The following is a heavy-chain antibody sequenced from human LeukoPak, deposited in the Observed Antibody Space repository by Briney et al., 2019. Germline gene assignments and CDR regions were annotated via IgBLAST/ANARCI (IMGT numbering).Heavy chain of an antibody. D-gene: IGHD2-2*01. CDR3: ARVVFDCSSTSCYDGGYNWFDP. V-gene: IGHV3-64*01. CDR2: ISSNGGST. Sequence: GGSLRLSGAASGFTFSSYAMHWVRQAPGKGLEYVSAISSNGGSTYYANSVKGRFTISRDNSKNTLYLQMGSLRAEDMAVYYCARVVFDCSSTSCYDGGYNWFDPWGQGTLVTVSS. J-gene: IGHJ5*02. CDR1: GFTFSSYA.